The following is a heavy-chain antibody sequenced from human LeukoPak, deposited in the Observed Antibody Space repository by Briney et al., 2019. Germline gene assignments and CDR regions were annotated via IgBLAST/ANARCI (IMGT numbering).Heavy chain of an antibody. CDR1: GYTFTSYG. D-gene: IGHD3-3*01. J-gene: IGHJ4*02. V-gene: IGHV1-18*01. CDR2: ISAYNGNT. CDR3: ARERGVTIFGVVTRTFDY. Sequence: ASVKVSCKASGYTFTSYGISWVRQAPGQGLEWMGWISAYNGNTNYAQKLQGRVTMTTDTSTSTAYMELRSLRSDDTAVYYCARERGVTIFGVVTRTFDYWGQGTLVTVSS.